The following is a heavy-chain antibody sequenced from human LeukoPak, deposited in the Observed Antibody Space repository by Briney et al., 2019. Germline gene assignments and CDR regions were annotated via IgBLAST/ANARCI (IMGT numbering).Heavy chain of an antibody. Sequence: GGSLRLSCAASGFTFSNAWMSWVRQAPGKGLEWVGRIKSKTDGGTTDYAAPVKGRFTIPRDDSKNTLYLQMNSLKTEDTAVYYCTTWRWGVPAAYWGQGTLVTVSS. CDR1: GFTFSNAW. CDR3: TTWRWGVPAAY. D-gene: IGHD2-2*01. V-gene: IGHV3-15*01. J-gene: IGHJ4*02. CDR2: IKSKTDGGTT.